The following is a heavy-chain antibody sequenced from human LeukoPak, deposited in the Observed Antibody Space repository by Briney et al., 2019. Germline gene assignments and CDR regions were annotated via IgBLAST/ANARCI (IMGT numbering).Heavy chain of an antibody. D-gene: IGHD3-10*01. CDR3: ARDLTRFYGSGSDGFEV. J-gene: IGHJ3*01. Sequence: TGGSLRLSCAASGFAFSSFGMHWVRQAPGKGLEWVAVIWFDGSKGYYGSDKYYADSVKGRFTISRDNSKNTLYLQMNSLRAEDTAVYYCARDLTRFYGSGSDGFEVWGQGTMVTVSS. CDR2: IWFDGSKGYYGSDK. V-gene: IGHV3-33*01. CDR1: GFAFSSFG.